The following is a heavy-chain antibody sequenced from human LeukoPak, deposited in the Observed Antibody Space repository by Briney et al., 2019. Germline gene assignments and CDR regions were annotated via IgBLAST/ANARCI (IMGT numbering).Heavy chain of an antibody. J-gene: IGHJ3*02. CDR2: INYSGST. V-gene: IGHV4-39*07. CDR1: GGSISSSSYY. D-gene: IGHD3-22*01. CDR3: ARDLNTMIVVSAPDDAFDI. Sequence: SETLSLTCTVSGGSISSSSYYWGWIRQPPGKGLEWIGSINYSGSTYYNPSLKSRVTISVDRSKNQFSLKLSSVTAADTAVYYCARDLNTMIVVSAPDDAFDIWGQGTMVTVSS.